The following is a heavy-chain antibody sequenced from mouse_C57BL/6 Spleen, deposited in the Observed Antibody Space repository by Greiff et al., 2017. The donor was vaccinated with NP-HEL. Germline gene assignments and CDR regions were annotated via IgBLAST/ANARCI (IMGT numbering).Heavy chain of an antibody. CDR1: GYTFTSYW. V-gene: IGHV1-69*01. Sequence: QVQLQQPGAELVMPGASVKLSCKASGYTFTSYWMHWVKQRPGQGLEWIGEIDPSDSYTNYNQKFKGKSTLTVDKSSSTAYMQLSSLTSEDSAVYYCARSSTGTGGRCWYFDVWGTGTTVTVSS. D-gene: IGHD4-1*02. CDR2: IDPSDSYT. CDR3: ARSSTGTGGRCWYFDV. J-gene: IGHJ1*03.